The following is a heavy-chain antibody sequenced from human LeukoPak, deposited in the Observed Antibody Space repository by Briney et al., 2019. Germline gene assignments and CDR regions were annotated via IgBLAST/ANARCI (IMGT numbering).Heavy chain of an antibody. CDR2: INPSGGST. CDR1: GYTFTSYY. D-gene: IGHD2-2*01. CDR3: ARTSLGTIYYYYMDV. V-gene: IGHV1-46*01. Sequence: ASVKVSCKASGYTFTSYYMHWVRQAPGQGLEWMGIINPSGGSTSYAQKFQGRVTMTRDTSTSTVYMELSSPRSEDTAVYYCARTSLGTIYYYYMDVWGKGTTVTVSS. J-gene: IGHJ6*03.